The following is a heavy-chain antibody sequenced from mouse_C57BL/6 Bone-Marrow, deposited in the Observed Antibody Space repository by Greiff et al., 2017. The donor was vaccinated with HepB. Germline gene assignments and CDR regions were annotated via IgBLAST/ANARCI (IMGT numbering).Heavy chain of an antibody. Sequence: QVQLQQPGAELARPGASVKLSCKASGYTFTSYGISWVKQRTGQGLEWIGEIHPRSGNTYYNEKFKGKATLTADKSSSTAYMELRSLTSEDSAVYYCAGDYYCSSSVAVFAYWGQGTLVTVSA. D-gene: IGHD1-1*01. J-gene: IGHJ3*01. CDR3: AGDYYCSSSVAVFAY. CDR1: GYTFTSYG. CDR2: IHPRSGNT. V-gene: IGHV1-81*01.